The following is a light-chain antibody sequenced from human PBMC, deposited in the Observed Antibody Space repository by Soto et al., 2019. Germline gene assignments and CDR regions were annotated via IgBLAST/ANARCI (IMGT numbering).Light chain of an antibody. CDR2: ATS. Sequence: PGETATLSCRASQTVNSDYLAWFPQRPGQAPRLLIFATSRRATDIPDRFSGSGSGTDFTLAIRRLEPEDFAVYYCHQFGYSPRTFGQGNKVE. CDR1: QTVNSDY. J-gene: IGKJ1*01. CDR3: HQFGYSPRT. V-gene: IGKV3-20*01.